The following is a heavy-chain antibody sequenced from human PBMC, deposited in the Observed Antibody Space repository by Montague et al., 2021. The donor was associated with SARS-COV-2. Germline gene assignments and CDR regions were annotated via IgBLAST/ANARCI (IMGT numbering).Heavy chain of an antibody. J-gene: IGHJ5*02. CDR1: GFTVNTNF. D-gene: IGHD2/OR15-2a*01. CDR2: IYSGGIT. CDR3: ARSITLPAVLAS. V-gene: IGHV3-53*01. Sequence: SLRLSCPASGFTVNTNFMTWVRQAPGKGLEWISLIYSGGITYYADSVKGRFTISRDDSKNTVYLQMNSLRAEDTATCFCARSITLPAVLASWGQGTLVTVSS.